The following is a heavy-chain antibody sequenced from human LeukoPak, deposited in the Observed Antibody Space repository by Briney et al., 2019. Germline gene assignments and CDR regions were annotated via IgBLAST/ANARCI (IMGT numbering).Heavy chain of an antibody. CDR2: INAGNDNT. CDR1: GYTFTSYD. J-gene: IGHJ4*02. Sequence: ASVKVSCKASGYTFTSYDINWVRQATGQGLEWMGWINAGNDNTKYLQKFQGRVTITRDTSAGTAYMDLSSLRSEDTAVYYCARGSLSSRDFDYWGQGTLVTVSS. D-gene: IGHD6-13*01. CDR3: ARGSLSSRDFDY. V-gene: IGHV1-3*01.